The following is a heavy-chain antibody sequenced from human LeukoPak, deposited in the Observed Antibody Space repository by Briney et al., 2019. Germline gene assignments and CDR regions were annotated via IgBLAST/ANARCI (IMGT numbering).Heavy chain of an antibody. Sequence: SETLSLTCAVSGASISDYSWSWIRQSPGKGLEWIGNREYSGSTNYKSSLKSRVTISVDTSKNHLSLRLNSVIAADTAVYYCARQQWLDPRRIDCWGQGALVTVSS. D-gene: IGHD2-8*01. CDR2: REYSGST. V-gene: IGHV4-59*08. J-gene: IGHJ4*02. CDR1: GASISDYS. CDR3: ARQQWLDPRRIDC.